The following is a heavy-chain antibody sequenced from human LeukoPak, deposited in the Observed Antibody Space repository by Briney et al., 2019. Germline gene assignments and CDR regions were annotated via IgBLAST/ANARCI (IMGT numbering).Heavy chain of an antibody. V-gene: IGHV3-30*02. J-gene: IGHJ5*02. CDR3: AKGDVWYYDSSGSYSWFDP. CDR1: GFTFSSYE. D-gene: IGHD3-22*01. Sequence: QPGGSLRLSCAASGFTFSSYEMNWVRQAPGEGLEWVALIWYDGSNKYYADSVKGRFTISRDNSKNTLYLQMNSLRAEDTAVYYCAKGDVWYYDSSGSYSWFDPWGQGTLVTVSS. CDR2: IWYDGSNK.